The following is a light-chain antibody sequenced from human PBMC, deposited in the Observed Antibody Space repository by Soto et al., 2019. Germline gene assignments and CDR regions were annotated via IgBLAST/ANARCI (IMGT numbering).Light chain of an antibody. V-gene: IGKV1-39*01. CDR1: QTFSGH. CDR3: QQSYRIPPT. Sequence: DIQMTQSPSSLSASVGDTVTISCRANQTFSGHLNWYQQKPGKAPKLLIYGASLLQSGVPSRFSGSRSETDFTLTISSLQPDDSSTYSGQQSYRIPPTFGQGTKVE. CDR2: GAS. J-gene: IGKJ2*01.